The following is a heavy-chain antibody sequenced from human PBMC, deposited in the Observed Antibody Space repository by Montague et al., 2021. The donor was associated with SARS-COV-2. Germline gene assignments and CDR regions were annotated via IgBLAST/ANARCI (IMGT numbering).Heavy chain of an antibody. CDR3: ATWTRMYGMDF. V-gene: IGHV4-30-2*06. Sequence: TLSLTCVVSGGSVSSGDYSWSWIRQSPGKGLEWIGYIYQSGXAXSXXCPKSRVTISIDTSNNQFSLNLRSVTAADTGLYYCATWTRMYGMDFWGQGTTVTVSS. CDR1: GGSVSSGDYS. J-gene: IGHJ6*02. D-gene: IGHD3/OR15-3a*01. CDR2: IYQSGXA.